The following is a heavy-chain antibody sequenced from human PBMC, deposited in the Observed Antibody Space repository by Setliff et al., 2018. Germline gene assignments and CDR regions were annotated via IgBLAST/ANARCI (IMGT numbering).Heavy chain of an antibody. J-gene: IGHJ4*02. Sequence: ASVKVSCKTSGYSFTSHYVHWVRQAPGQGLEWMGWISIYTGNAYYAHKLQGRVTMTTDTSTDTAYLELRSLRSDDTAVYYCSRLVRYCTRTSCQRLSGGEFWGQGTLVTVSS. CDR2: ISIYTGNA. CDR1: GYSFTSHY. V-gene: IGHV1-18*04. CDR3: SRLVRYCTRTSCQRLSGGEF. D-gene: IGHD2-8*01.